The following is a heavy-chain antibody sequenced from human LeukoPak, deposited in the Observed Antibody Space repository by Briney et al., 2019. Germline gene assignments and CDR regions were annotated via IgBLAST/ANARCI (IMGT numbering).Heavy chain of an antibody. Sequence: ESGPALVKPTQTLTLTCTFSGFSLSTSGMCVSWIRQPPGKALEWLARIDWDDDKYYSTSLKTRLTISKDTSKNQVVLTMTNMDPLDTATYYCARIRRTTVVTAGAFDIWGQGTMVIVSS. D-gene: IGHD4-23*01. J-gene: IGHJ3*02. CDR2: IDWDDDK. V-gene: IGHV2-70*11. CDR3: ARIRRTTVVTAGAFDI. CDR1: GFSLSTSGMC.